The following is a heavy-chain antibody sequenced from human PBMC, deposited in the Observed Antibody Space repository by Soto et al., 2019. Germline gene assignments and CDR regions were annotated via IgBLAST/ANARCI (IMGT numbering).Heavy chain of an antibody. D-gene: IGHD1-26*01. V-gene: IGHV3-72*01. CDR1: GFTFSAHY. J-gene: IGHJ4*02. Sequence: EVQLVESGGGLVQPGGSLRLSCAASGFTFSAHYMDWVRQAPGKGLEWVGRIKNKANRYTTEYAAAVDGRFTISREDSQNSLYLQMNGLKTEDTAVYYCARVSLVGPSGGRYFDYWGQGSQVAVSS. CDR3: ARVSLVGPSGGRYFDY. CDR2: IKNKANRYTT.